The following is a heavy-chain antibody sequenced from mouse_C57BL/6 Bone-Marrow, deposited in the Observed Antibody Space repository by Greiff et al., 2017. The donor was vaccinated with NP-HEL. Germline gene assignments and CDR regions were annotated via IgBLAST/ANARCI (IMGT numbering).Heavy chain of an antibody. D-gene: IGHD1-1*01. CDR1: GFSLTSYG. CDR3: ARDYGVATDWYFDV. CDR2: IWSGGST. J-gene: IGHJ1*03. Sequence: VQRVESGPGLVQPSQSLSITCTVSGFSLTSYGVHWVRQSPGKGLEWLGVIWSGGSTDYNAAFISRLSISKDNSKSQVFFKMNSLQADDTAIYYCARDYGVATDWYFDVWGTGTTVTVSS. V-gene: IGHV2-2*01.